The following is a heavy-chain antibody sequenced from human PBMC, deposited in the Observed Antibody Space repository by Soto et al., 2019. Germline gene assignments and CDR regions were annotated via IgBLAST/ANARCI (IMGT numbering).Heavy chain of an antibody. V-gene: IGHV1-69*13. Sequence: ASVKVSCKASGGTFSSYAISWVRQAPGQGLEWMGGIIPLFGTANYAQKFQGRVKITADESTTTAYMELSSLRSEDTAVYYCARGVMVTGKHVDYYGMDVWGQGTTVTVSS. CDR3: ARGVMVTGKHVDYYGMDV. D-gene: IGHD5-18*01. CDR2: IIPLFGTA. CDR1: GGTFSSYA. J-gene: IGHJ6*02.